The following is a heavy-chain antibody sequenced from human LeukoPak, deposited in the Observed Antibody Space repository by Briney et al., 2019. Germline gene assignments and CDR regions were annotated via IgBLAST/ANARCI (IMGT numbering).Heavy chain of an antibody. CDR1: GFTFSSYA. Sequence: GGSLRLSCAASGFTFSSYAMHWVRQAPGKGLEGVAVISYDGSNKYYADSVKGRFTISRDNSKNTLYLQMNSLRAEDTAVYYCAREGRAIAAAASYYYMDVWGKGTTVTVSS. CDR2: ISYDGSNK. J-gene: IGHJ6*03. D-gene: IGHD6-13*01. V-gene: IGHV3-30*04. CDR3: AREGRAIAAAASYYYMDV.